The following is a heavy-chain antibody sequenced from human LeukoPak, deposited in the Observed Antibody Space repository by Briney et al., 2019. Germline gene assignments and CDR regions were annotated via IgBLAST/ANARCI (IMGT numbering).Heavy chain of an antibody. D-gene: IGHD3-22*01. CDR1: GYSFTSYW. CDR3: ARRRKAYDSSGCYLYYFDY. V-gene: IGHV5-10-1*01. J-gene: IGHJ4*02. CDR2: IDPSDSYT. Sequence: GESLKISCKGSGYSFTSYWISWVRQMPGKGLEWMGRIDPSDSYTNYSPSFQGHVTISADKSISTAYLQWSSLKASDTAMYYCARRRKAYDSSGCYLYYFDYWGQGTLVTVSS.